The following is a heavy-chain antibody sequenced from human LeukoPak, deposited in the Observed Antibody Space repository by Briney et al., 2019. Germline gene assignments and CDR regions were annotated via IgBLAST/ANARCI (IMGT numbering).Heavy chain of an antibody. CDR2: ISGDGGST. Sequence: PGGSLRLSCAASGFKFDNYAMHWVRQAPGKGPEWVTLISGDGGSTYYVDSVKGRFTISRDNSKNSLYLQMKSLRTEDTALYYCAKGRSQVTPIDYWGQGTLVTVSS. V-gene: IGHV3-43*02. CDR1: GFKFDNYA. CDR3: AKGRSQVTPIDY. D-gene: IGHD4-11*01. J-gene: IGHJ4*02.